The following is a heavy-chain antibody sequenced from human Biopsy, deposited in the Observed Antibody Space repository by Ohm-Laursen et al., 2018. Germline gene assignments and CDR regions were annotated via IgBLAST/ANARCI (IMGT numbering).Heavy chain of an antibody. CDR3: ARGEVTFGELIVSLDS. CDR1: GYNFISYS. Sequence: SVKVSCKVSGYNFISYSINWVRQAPGQGLEWMGWIRPLNGDTKYGQKFQDRVTMTTDTSTSTVYMELTSLRSDDTAVYYCARGEVTFGELIVSLDSWGQGTLVTVSS. J-gene: IGHJ4*02. D-gene: IGHD3-16*02. CDR2: IRPLNGDT. V-gene: IGHV1-18*01.